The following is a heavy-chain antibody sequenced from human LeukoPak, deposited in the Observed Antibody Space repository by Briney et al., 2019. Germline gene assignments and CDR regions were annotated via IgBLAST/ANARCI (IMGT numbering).Heavy chain of an antibody. V-gene: IGHV3-30*02. CDR2: IWYDGSNK. CDR3: AKAKGDYYYYYYMDV. J-gene: IGHJ6*03. CDR1: GFTFSSYG. Sequence: GGSLRLSCAASGFTFSSYGMHLVRQAPGKGLEWVAVIWYDGSNKYYEDSVKGRFTISRDNSKNTLYLQMNSLRAEDTAVYYCAKAKGDYYYYYYMDVWGKGTTVTVSS.